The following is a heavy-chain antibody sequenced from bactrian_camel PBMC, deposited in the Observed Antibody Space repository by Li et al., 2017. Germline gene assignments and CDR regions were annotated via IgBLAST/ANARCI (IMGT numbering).Heavy chain of an antibody. CDR3: AADTLGSGGYCYISDGHQYTT. V-gene: IGHV3S63*01. D-gene: IGHD2*01. J-gene: IGHJ6*01. Sequence: VQLVESGGGSVQAGGFLRLSCTASGFTFDRPDMAWYRESPGNDCEMVWSITRDGITRYSDSVKGRFTISHDDTENTVYLQMNSLLPEDTAIYYCAADTLGSGGYCYISDGHQYTTWGQGTQVTVS. CDR1: GFTFDRPD. CDR2: SITRDGIT.